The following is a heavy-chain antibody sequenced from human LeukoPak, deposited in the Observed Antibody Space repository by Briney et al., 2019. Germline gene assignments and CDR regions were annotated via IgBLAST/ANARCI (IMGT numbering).Heavy chain of an antibody. CDR1: GFTFSRYG. CDR2: IRKDGSDK. CDR3: AKDSNWAFDY. V-gene: IGHV3-30*02. D-gene: IGHD7-27*01. J-gene: IGHJ4*02. Sequence: PGGSLRLSCGASGFTFSRYGMHWVRRAPGKGLEWVAYIRKDGSDKYYADSVKGRFTISRDSSKNMVYLQMNSLRAEDTAVYYCAKDSNWAFDYWGQGTLVSVSS.